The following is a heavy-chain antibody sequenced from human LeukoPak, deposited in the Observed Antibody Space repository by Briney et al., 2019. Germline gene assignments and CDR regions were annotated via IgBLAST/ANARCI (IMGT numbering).Heavy chain of an antibody. CDR2: ISSSSSYI. V-gene: IGHV3-21*01. CDR1: GFTFSSYS. Sequence: KPGGSLRLSCAASGFTFSSYSMNWVRQAPGKGLEWVSSISSSSSYIYYADSVKGRFTISRDNAKNSLYLQMNSLRAEDTAVYYCARVGYSYGYVDYWGQGTLVTVSS. J-gene: IGHJ4*02. D-gene: IGHD5-18*01. CDR3: ARVGYSYGYVDY.